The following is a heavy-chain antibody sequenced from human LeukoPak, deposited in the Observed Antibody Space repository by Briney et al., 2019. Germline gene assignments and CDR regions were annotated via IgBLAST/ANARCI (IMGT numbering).Heavy chain of an antibody. Sequence: SETLSLTCAVYGGSFSGYYWSWIRQPPGKGLEWIGEINHSGSTNYNPSLKSRVTISVDTSKNQFSLKLSSVTAADTAVYYCARGRRCRYRSGGSCYLCYYYYYYMDVWGKGTTVTVSS. CDR1: GGSFSGYY. J-gene: IGHJ6*03. CDR2: INHSGST. CDR3: ARGRRCRYRSGGSCYLCYYYYYYMDV. D-gene: IGHD2-15*01. V-gene: IGHV4-34*01.